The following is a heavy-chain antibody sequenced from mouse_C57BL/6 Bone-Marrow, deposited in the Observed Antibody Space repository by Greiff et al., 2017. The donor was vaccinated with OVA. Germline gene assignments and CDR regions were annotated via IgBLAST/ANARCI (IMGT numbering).Heavy chain of an antibody. CDR2: IDPATGGT. CDR1: GYTFTAYE. CDR3: TSDDGYYVDY. Sequence: QVQLQQPGAELVRPGASVTLSCKASGYTFTAYEMHWVKQTPVHGLEWIGAIDPATGGTAYNQKFKGKAILTADKSSSTAYMELRSLTSEDSAVYYGTSDDGYYVDYWGQGTTLTVSS. V-gene: IGHV1-15*01. J-gene: IGHJ2*01. D-gene: IGHD2-3*01.